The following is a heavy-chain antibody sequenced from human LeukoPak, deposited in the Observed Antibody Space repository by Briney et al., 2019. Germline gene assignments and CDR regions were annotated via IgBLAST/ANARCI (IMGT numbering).Heavy chain of an antibody. V-gene: IGHV3-23*01. J-gene: IGHJ4*02. Sequence: GGSLRLSCAASGFTFSSYAMSWVRQAPGKGLEWVSAISGSGGSTYYADSVKGRFTISRDNSKNTLYLQMNSLRAEDTAVYYCAKAPITFSYSDVLFDYWGQGTLVTVSS. CDR3: AKAPITFSYSDVLFDY. D-gene: IGHD3-16*01. CDR1: GFTFSSYA. CDR2: ISGSGGST.